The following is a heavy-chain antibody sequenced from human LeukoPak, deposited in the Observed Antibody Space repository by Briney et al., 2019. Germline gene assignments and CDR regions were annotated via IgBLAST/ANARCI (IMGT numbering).Heavy chain of an antibody. Sequence: SETLSLTCTVSGGSISSYYWSWIRQPAGKGLEWIGRIYTSGSTNYNTSLKSRVTMSVDTSKNQFSLKLSSVTAADTAVYYCARSSGWSSDNWFDPWGQGTLVTVSS. CDR1: GGSISSYY. J-gene: IGHJ5*02. CDR3: ARSSGWSSDNWFDP. D-gene: IGHD6-19*01. CDR2: IYTSGST. V-gene: IGHV4-4*07.